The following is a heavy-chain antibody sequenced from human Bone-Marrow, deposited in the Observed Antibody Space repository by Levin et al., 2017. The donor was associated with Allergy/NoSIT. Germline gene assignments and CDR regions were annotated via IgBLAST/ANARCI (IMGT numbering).Heavy chain of an antibody. CDR3: ARFTTGTTNAADY. CDR1: GYTFTGYY. CDR2: INPNSGGT. V-gene: IGHV1-2*06. Sequence: ASVKVSCKASGYTFTGYYMHWVRQAPGQGLEWMGRINPNSGGTNYAQKFQGRVTMTRDTSISTAYMELSRLRSDDTAVYYCARFTTGTTNAADYWGQGTLVTVSS. J-gene: IGHJ4*02. D-gene: IGHD1-1*01.